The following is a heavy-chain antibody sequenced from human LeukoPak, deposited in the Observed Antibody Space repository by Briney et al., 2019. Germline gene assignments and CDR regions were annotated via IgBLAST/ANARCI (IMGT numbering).Heavy chain of an antibody. CDR1: GYSINNYW. CDR3: ARQEYCSGGSCYTWFDP. V-gene: IGHV5-51*01. Sequence: GESLKISCKGSGYSINNYWIGWVRQLPGKGLEWMGIIYPADSDIRDSPSFQGQVTISADKSISTAYLQWSSLEASDTAMYYCARQEYCSGGSCYTWFDPWGQGTLVTVSS. CDR2: IYPADSDI. D-gene: IGHD2-15*01. J-gene: IGHJ5*02.